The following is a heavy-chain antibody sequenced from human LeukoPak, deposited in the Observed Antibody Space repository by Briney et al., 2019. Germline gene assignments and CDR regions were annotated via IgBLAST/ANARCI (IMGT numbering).Heavy chain of an antibody. CDR2: ISYDGSNK. CDR1: GFTFSSYA. V-gene: IGHV3-30-3*01. J-gene: IGHJ4*02. D-gene: IGHD3-10*01. CDR3: ATPLRITPLYDY. Sequence: PGGSLRLSCAASGFTFSSYAMHWVRQAPGKGLEWVAVISYDGSNKYYADSVKGRFTISRDNSKNTLYLQMNSLRAEDTAVYYCATPLRITPLYDYWGQGTLVTVSS.